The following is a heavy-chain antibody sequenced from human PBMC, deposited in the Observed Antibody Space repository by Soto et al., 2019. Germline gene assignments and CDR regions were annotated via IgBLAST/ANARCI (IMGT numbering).Heavy chain of an antibody. CDR1: GGSISSYY. D-gene: IGHD6-6*01. V-gene: IGHV4-4*07. J-gene: IGHJ6*02. CDR2: IYTSGST. CDR3: ARGEPIAARRVGVYYYYGMDV. Sequence: PSETLSLTCTVSGGSISSYYWSWIRQPAGKGLEWIGRIYTSGSTNYNPSLKSRVTMSVDTSKNQFSLKLSSVTAADTAVYYCARGEPIAARRVGVYYYYGMDVWGQGTTVTVS.